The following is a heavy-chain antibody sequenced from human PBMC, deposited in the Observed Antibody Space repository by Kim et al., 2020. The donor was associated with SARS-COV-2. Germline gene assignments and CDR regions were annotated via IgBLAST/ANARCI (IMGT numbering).Heavy chain of an antibody. Sequence: ASVKVSCKASGYRFTDFYIHCVRQAPGQGLEWMGRINPNTGGTKFAQKFQGRITMTRDTSISTGYMELSSLRSDDTAVYYCAPYSTSSNLEHWGQGTLVTVSS. D-gene: IGHD6-6*01. V-gene: IGHV1-2*06. CDR2: INPNTGGT. CDR3: APYSTSSNLEH. CDR1: GYRFTDFY. J-gene: IGHJ1*01.